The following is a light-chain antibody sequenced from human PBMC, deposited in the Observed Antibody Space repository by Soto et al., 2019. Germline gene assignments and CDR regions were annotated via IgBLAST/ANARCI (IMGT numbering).Light chain of an antibody. Sequence: EVVLTQSPGTLSLSPGERATLSCRASQSIDTFLARYQQKPGQAPRLLMFGASSRATGIPDRYSGSGSGTDFSLTINRLEPEDFAVYYCQQYRKSPTFGQGTKVEI. CDR2: GAS. CDR1: QSIDTF. CDR3: QQYRKSPT. J-gene: IGKJ1*01. V-gene: IGKV3-20*01.